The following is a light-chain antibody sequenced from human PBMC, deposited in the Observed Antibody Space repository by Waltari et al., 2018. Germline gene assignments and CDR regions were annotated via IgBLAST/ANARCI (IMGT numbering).Light chain of an antibody. CDR3: QQYNSYPCT. CDR1: QSVSTW. J-gene: IGKJ1*01. V-gene: IGKV1-5*03. Sequence: DIQMTQSPSTLSASVGDRLTITCRASQSVSTWLAWYQQKPGKAPKLLIYKASTLETGVPSRFSGSGSGTEFTLTISSLQPDDFATYYCQQYNSYPCTFGQGSKVEI. CDR2: KAS.